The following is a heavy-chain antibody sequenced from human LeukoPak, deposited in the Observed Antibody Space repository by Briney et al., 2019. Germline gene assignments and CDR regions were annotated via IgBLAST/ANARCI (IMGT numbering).Heavy chain of an antibody. CDR2: ISYDGSNK. Sequence: GGSLRLSCAASGFTFSSYAMHWVRQAPGKGLEWVAVISYDGSNKYYADSVKGRFTISRDNSKNTLYLQVNSLRAEDTAVYYCARDRLVDTAMVFDYWGQGTLVTVSS. D-gene: IGHD5-18*01. CDR3: ARDRLVDTAMVFDY. CDR1: GFTFSSYA. J-gene: IGHJ4*02. V-gene: IGHV3-30-3*01.